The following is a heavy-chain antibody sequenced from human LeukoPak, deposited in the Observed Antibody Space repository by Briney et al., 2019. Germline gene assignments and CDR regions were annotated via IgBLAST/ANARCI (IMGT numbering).Heavy chain of an antibody. J-gene: IGHJ4*02. Sequence: GASVMVSCKASGGTFSSYAISWVRQVPGQGLEWMGGIVPLFGRPYYAEKFQGRVTITADESTGTAYVEVRSLRSEDTAVFYCAREDVSGTSFDYWGQGTLVTVSS. V-gene: IGHV1-69*13. CDR3: AREDVSGTSFDY. CDR1: GGTFSSYA. D-gene: IGHD3-10*01. CDR2: IVPLFGRP.